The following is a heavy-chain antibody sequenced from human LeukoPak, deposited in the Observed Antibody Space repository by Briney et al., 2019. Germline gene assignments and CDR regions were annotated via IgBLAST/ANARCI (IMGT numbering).Heavy chain of an antibody. CDR3: ARVPDCSSTSCHDAFDI. J-gene: IGHJ3*02. Sequence: ASVRVSCKASGYTFIGYYMHWVRQAPGQGLEWMGWINPNSGGTNYAQKFQGRVTMTRDTSISTAYMELSRLRSDDTAVYYCARVPDCSSTSCHDAFDIWGQGTMVTVSS. CDR1: GYTFIGYY. V-gene: IGHV1-2*02. D-gene: IGHD2-2*01. CDR2: INPNSGGT.